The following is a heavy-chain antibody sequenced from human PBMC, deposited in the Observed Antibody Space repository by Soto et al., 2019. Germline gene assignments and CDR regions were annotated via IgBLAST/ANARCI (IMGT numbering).Heavy chain of an antibody. CDR2: MYHSVST. CDR3: ARDRGDAVTTGPYWYFDL. CDR1: GGSISSYY. D-gene: IGHD4-17*01. Sequence: QVQLQESGPGLVKPSETLSLTCTVSGGSISSYYWSWIRQPPGKGLEWIGYMYHSVSTNYNPSLKIRVTISVDTSKNQFSLKLSSVTTADTAVYYCARDRGDAVTTGPYWYFDLWGRGTLVTVSS. V-gene: IGHV4-59*01. J-gene: IGHJ2*01.